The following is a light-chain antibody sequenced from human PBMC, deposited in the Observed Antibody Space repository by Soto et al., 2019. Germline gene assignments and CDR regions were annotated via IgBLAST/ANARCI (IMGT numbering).Light chain of an antibody. J-gene: IGKJ1*01. CDR1: QIVTSSY. CDR3: QQYASSPWT. V-gene: IGKV3-20*01. CDR2: GAS. Sequence: ESVLTQSPDTLSLSPGERATLSCRASQIVTSSYLAWYQQKPGQAPRLLIYGASSRATGIPDRFSGSGSGTDFTLTISSLEPEDFALYYCQQYASSPWTFGQGTKVEI.